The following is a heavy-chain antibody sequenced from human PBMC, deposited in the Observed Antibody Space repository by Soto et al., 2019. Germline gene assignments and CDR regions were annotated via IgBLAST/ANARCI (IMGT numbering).Heavy chain of an antibody. Sequence: QVQLVQSGAEVKKPGASVKVSCKASGYTFTSYGISWVRQAPGQGLEWMGWISAYNGNTNDGQKLQGRVTMSTDTSTSTASMERRSLRSDDTAVYYCARDVGSRGWYQRDFDYWGQGTLVTVSS. CDR1: GYTFTSYG. D-gene: IGHD6-19*01. J-gene: IGHJ4*02. CDR2: ISAYNGNT. V-gene: IGHV1-18*04. CDR3: ARDVGSRGWYQRDFDY.